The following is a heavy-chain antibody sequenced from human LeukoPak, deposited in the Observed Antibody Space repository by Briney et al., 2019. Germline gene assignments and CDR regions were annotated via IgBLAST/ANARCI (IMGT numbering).Heavy chain of an antibody. J-gene: IGHJ4*02. V-gene: IGHV4-39*01. Sequence: SETLSLTCTVSGGSISSSSYYWGWIRQPPGKGLEWIGSIYYSGSTYYNPSLKSRVTISVDTSKNQFSLKLSSVTAADTAVYYCARVESSSGFWFDYWGQGTLVTVSS. CDR1: GGSISSSSYY. D-gene: IGHD6-6*01. CDR3: ARVESSSGFWFDY. CDR2: IYYSGST.